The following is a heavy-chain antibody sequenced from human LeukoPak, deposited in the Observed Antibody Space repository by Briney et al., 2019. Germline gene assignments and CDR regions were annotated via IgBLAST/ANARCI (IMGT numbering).Heavy chain of an antibody. CDR3: ARDRGEYQLPVPLDP. J-gene: IGHJ5*02. CDR1: GGSISSYY. CDR2: IYYSGST. D-gene: IGHD2-2*01. Sequence: SETLSLTCTVSGGSISSYYWSWIRQPPGKGLEWIGYIYYSGSTNYNPSLKSRVTISVDRSKNQFSLKLSSVTAADTAVYYCARDRGEYQLPVPLDPWGQGTLVTVSS. V-gene: IGHV4-59*12.